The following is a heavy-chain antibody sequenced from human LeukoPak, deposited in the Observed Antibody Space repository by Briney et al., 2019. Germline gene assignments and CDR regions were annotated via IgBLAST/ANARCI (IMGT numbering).Heavy chain of an antibody. J-gene: IGHJ4*02. CDR1: GFTVSSNY. D-gene: IGHD3-3*01. V-gene: IGHV3-53*01. Sequence: AGGSLRLSCAASGFTVSSNYMSWVRQAPGKGLEWVSVIYSGGSTYYADSVKGRFTISRDNSKNTLYLQMDSLRAEDTAVYYCARGSIYDFWSGPEGGYFDYWGQGTLVTVSS. CDR3: ARGSIYDFWSGPEGGYFDY. CDR2: IYSGGST.